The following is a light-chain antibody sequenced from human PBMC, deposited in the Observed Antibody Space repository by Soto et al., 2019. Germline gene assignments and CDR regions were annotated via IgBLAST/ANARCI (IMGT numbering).Light chain of an antibody. CDR2: GAS. Sequence: EVLLTKAPSTRSLSQGQRATLSCRTSPTMITPYLSWYQQKPGQAPRLLISGASNRATGIPDRFSGSGSGTDFTLTISRLEPEDFAVYYCQEHGSWGITFGPGTKVDVK. CDR3: QEHGSWGIT. CDR1: PTMITPY. V-gene: IGKV3-20*01. J-gene: IGKJ3*01.